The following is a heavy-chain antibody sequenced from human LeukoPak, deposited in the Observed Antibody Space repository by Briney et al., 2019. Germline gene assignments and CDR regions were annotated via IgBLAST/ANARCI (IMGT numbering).Heavy chain of an antibody. CDR3: ARKIITMIVVADDAFDI. D-gene: IGHD3-22*01. Sequence: SETPSLTCAVSGYSISSGYYWGWIRQPPGKGLEWIGSIYHSGSTYYNPSLKSRVTISVDTSKNQFSLKLSSVTAADTAVYYCARKIITMIVVADDAFDIWGQGTMVTVSS. CDR2: IYHSGST. V-gene: IGHV4-38-2*01. J-gene: IGHJ3*02. CDR1: GYSISSGYY.